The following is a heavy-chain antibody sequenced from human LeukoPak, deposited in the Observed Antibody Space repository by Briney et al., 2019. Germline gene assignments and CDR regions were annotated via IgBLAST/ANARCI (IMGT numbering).Heavy chain of an antibody. CDR2: IYYSGST. J-gene: IGHJ6*02. CDR3: AREIRPPYSSSRRNRMDV. V-gene: IGHV4-30-4*07. D-gene: IGHD6-13*01. CDR1: GGSISSGGYS. Sequence: SETLSLTCAVSGGSISSGGYSWSWIRQPPGKGLEWIGYIYYSGSTNYNPSLKSRVTISVDTSKNQFSLKLSSVTAADTAVYYCAREIRPPYSSSRRNRMDVWGQGTTVTVSS.